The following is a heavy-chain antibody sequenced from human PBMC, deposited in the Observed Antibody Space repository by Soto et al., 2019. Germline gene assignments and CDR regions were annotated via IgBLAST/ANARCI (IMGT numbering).Heavy chain of an antibody. Sequence: QLQLQESGPGLVKPSETLSLTCTVSGGSISSTTYYWGWIRQPPGKVLEWIGSIYYTGSTHYNPALKSRVTISVDTSKNQFSLKLSSVTAADTAVYYCARHPTIAELMVYATHYFDHWGQGTLVTVSS. CDR2: IYYTGST. V-gene: IGHV4-39*01. CDR3: ARHPTIAELMVYATHYFDH. D-gene: IGHD2-8*01. J-gene: IGHJ4*02. CDR1: GGSISSTTYY.